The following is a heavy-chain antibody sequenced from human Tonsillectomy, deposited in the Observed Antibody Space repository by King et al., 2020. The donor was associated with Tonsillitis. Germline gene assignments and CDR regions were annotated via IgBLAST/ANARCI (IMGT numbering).Heavy chain of an antibody. V-gene: IGHV3-11*06. J-gene: IGHJ5*02. CDR2: ISSSSSYT. CDR1: GFTFSDYY. CDR3: TRYYDCWSGYQNWFDP. Sequence: VQLVESGGGLVKPGGSLRLSCAASGFTFSDYYMSWIRQAPGKGLEWVSYISSSSSYTNYADSVKGRFTISRDNAKNSLYLQMNSLRAEDTAVYYCTRYYDCWSGYQNWFDPWGQGTLVTVSS. D-gene: IGHD3-3*01.